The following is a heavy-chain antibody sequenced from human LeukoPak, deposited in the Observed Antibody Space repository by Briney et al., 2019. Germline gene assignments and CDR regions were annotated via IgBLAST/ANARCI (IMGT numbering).Heavy chain of an antibody. CDR1: GYSFTSYW. D-gene: IGHD3-22*01. J-gene: IGHJ3*02. CDR3: ARQHYDSSGYYYGAFDI. Sequence: GESLKIPCKGSGYSFTSYWIGWVRQMPGKGLEWMGIIYPGDSDTRYSPSFQGQVTISADKSISTAYLQWSSLKASDTAMYYCARQHYDSSGYYYGAFDIWGQGTMVTVSS. V-gene: IGHV5-51*01. CDR2: IYPGDSDT.